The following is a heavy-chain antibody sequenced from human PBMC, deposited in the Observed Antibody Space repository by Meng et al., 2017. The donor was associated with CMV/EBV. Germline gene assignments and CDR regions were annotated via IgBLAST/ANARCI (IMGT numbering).Heavy chain of an antibody. D-gene: IGHD3-22*01. CDR2: IGTAGDT. CDR1: GFPFSSYD. J-gene: IGHJ3*02. CDR3: ARGTPDITMIVPPVAFDI. Sequence: GGSLRLSCAASGFPFSSYDMPWVRQATGKGLEGVSAIGTAGDTYYPGSVKGRFTISRENAKNSLYLQMNSLRAEDTAVYYCARGTPDITMIVPPVAFDIWGQGTMVTVSS. V-gene: IGHV3-13*01.